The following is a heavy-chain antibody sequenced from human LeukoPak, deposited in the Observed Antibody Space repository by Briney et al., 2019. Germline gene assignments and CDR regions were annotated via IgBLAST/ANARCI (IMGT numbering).Heavy chain of an antibody. CDR1: GFTFSDYY. V-gene: IGHV3-11*01. Sequence: GGSLRLSCAASGFTFSDYYMSWIRQAPGKGLEWVSYISSSGSTIYYADSVKGRFTISRDNAKNSLYLQMSSLRAEDTAVYYCARDDIAATGPSFDYWGQGTLVTVSS. CDR3: ARDDIAATGPSFDY. CDR2: ISSSGSTI. J-gene: IGHJ4*02. D-gene: IGHD6-13*01.